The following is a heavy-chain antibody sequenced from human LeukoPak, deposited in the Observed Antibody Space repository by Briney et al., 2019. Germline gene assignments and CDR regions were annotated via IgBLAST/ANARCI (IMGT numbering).Heavy chain of an antibody. CDR3: ARGRRGILWFGELFDY. J-gene: IGHJ4*02. CDR2: MNPNSGNT. V-gene: IGHV1-8*01. D-gene: IGHD3-10*01. CDR1: GYTFTSYD. Sequence: ASVKVSCKASGYTFTSYDINWVRQATGQGLEWMGWMNPNSGNTGYSQKFQGRGTMTRNTSISTAYMELSSLRSEDTAVYYCARGRRGILWFGELFDYWGQGTLVTVSS.